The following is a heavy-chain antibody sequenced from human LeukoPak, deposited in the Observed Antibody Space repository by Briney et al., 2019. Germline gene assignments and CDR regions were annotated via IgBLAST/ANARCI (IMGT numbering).Heavy chain of an antibody. CDR2: ISSMGGST. J-gene: IGHJ4*02. V-gene: IGHV3-64D*08. CDR1: GLTVSSSG. D-gene: IGHD5-12*01. CDR3: VRDRYSGYDSLDY. Sequence: PGGCLTLACSVSGLTVSSSGIRCVRLPRGEGLGYDSAISSMGGSTYYADSQKSRVTISRDNSKNTLSVQKSSLRAEETAVYYCVRDRYSGYDSLDYWGQGTLVPVSS.